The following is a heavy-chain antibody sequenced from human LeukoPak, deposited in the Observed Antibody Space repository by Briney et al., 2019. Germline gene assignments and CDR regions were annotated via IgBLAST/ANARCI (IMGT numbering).Heavy chain of an antibody. J-gene: IGHJ5*02. CDR3: TRSDWFDP. CDR1: GFTFRSYS. CDR2: INSDGSST. Sequence: GGSLTLSCAASGFTFRSYSRHWVRQTPRKGLVWVSRINSDGSSTSYADSVKGRFTIARDNAKNTLYLQMNSLRGEDTAVYYCTRSDWFDPWGQGTLVTVSS. V-gene: IGHV3-74*01.